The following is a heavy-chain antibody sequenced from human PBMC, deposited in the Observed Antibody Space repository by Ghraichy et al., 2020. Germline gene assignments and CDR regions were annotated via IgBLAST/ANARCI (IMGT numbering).Heavy chain of an antibody. CDR1: GGSISSYY. J-gene: IGHJ4*02. V-gene: IGHV4-4*09. D-gene: IGHD5-24*01. CDR3: ARAGGYNRGFDFDY. Sequence: ESLNISCTVSGGSISSYYWSWIRQPPGKGLEWIGYIYTSGSTNYNPSLKSRVTISVDTSKNQFSLKLSSVTAADTAVYYCARAGGYNRGFDFDYWGQGTLVTVSS. CDR2: IYTSGST.